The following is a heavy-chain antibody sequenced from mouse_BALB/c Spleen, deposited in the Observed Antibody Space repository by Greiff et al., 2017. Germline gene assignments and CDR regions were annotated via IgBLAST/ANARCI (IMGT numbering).Heavy chain of an antibody. Sequence: EVQLVESGGGLVKPGGSLKLSCAASGFTFSSYAMSWVRQTPEKRLEWVASISSGGSTYYPDSVKGRFTISRDNARNILYLQMSSLRSEDTAMYYCARVYGNYVVDYYAMDYWGQGTSVTVSS. CDR1: GFTFSSYA. CDR2: ISSGGST. CDR3: ARVYGNYVVDYYAMDY. J-gene: IGHJ4*01. D-gene: IGHD2-1*01. V-gene: IGHV5-6-5*01.